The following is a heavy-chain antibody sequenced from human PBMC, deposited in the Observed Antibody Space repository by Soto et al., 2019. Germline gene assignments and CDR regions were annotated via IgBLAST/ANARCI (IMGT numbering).Heavy chain of an antibody. CDR2: IYYSGST. D-gene: IGHD6-19*01. J-gene: IGHJ6*02. CDR3: ARAVAGTGGYYYGMDV. CDR1: GGSISSGGYY. V-gene: IGHV4-31*03. Sequence: SDTLSLTCTVSGGSISSGGYYWSWIRQHPGKGLEWIGYIYYSGSTYYNPSLKSRVTISVDTSKNQFSLKLSSVTAADTAVYYCARAVAGTGGYYYGMDVWGQGTTVTVSS.